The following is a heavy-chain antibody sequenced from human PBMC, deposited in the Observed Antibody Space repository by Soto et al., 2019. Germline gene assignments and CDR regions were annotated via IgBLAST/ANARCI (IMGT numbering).Heavy chain of an antibody. J-gene: IGHJ6*02. Sequence: SETLSLTCTVSGGSISSSSYYWGWIRQPPGKGLEWIGSIYYSGSTYYNPSLKSRVTISVDTSKNQYSLKLSSVTAADTAVYYCARHGRTGIVVVPAAISGYYYYGMDVWGQGTTVTVSS. D-gene: IGHD2-2*01. CDR3: ARHGRTGIVVVPAAISGYYYYGMDV. CDR1: GGSISSSSYY. V-gene: IGHV4-39*01. CDR2: IYYSGST.